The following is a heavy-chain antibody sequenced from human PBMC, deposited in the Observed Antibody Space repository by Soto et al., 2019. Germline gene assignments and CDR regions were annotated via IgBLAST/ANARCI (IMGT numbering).Heavy chain of an antibody. CDR2: ITSSSTYI. J-gene: IGHJ4*02. CDR3: VRARATDSRPDY. Sequence: EVQLVESGGGLVKPGGSLRLSCAASGFTFSLYSMIWVRRAPGKGLDWVSSITSSSTYIYYADPLKGRFTISRDNAKNSLYLQMDSLRAEDTAMYYCVRARATDSRPDYWGQGTLVTVSS. CDR1: GFTFSLYS. V-gene: IGHV3-21*06. D-gene: IGHD5-18*01.